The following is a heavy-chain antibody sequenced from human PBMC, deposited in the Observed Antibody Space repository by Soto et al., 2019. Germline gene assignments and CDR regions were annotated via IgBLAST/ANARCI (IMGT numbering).Heavy chain of an antibody. CDR2: ISSSSSTI. CDR1: GFTFSSYS. Sequence: GGSLRLSCAASGFTFSSYSMNWVRQAPGKGLEWVSYISSSSSTIYYADSVKGRFTISRDNAKNSLYLQMNSLRDEDTAVYYCARTSGDILTGDSDYWGQGTLVTVSS. CDR3: ARTSGDILTGDSDY. J-gene: IGHJ4*02. D-gene: IGHD3-9*01. V-gene: IGHV3-48*02.